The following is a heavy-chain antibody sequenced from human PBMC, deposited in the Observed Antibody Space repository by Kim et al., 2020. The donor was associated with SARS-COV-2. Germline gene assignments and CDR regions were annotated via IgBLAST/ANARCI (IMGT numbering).Heavy chain of an antibody. CDR2: T. J-gene: IGHJ4*02. V-gene: IGHV5-51*01. Sequence: TRYSPSFQGQVTISADKSISTAYLQWSSLKASDTAMYYCARRDGVTLFDYWGQGTLVTVSS. CDR3: ARRDGVTLFDY. D-gene: IGHD2-21*02.